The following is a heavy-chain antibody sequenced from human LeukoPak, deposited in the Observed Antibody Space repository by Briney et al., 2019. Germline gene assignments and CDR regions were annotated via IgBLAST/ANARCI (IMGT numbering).Heavy chain of an antibody. CDR3: ARVPGAAAAH. CDR1: GFTFDDYA. V-gene: IGHV3-23*01. CDR2: ISGRGDAT. Sequence: GGSLRLSCAASGFTFDDYALSWVRQAPGKGLEWVSGISGRGDATDEADPVKGRFTISRDNANNTLYLQMNSLRAEDTAVYYCARVPGAAAAHWGQGTLVTVSS. D-gene: IGHD6-13*01. J-gene: IGHJ4*02.